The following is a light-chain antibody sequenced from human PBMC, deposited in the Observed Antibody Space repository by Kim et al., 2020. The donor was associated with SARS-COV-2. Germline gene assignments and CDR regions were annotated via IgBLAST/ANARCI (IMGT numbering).Light chain of an antibody. V-gene: IGKV3-20*01. CDR1: PSINSRL. J-gene: IGKJ4*01. CDR3: QHYDNSPLT. Sequence: CPGERATLSCTASPSINSRLLAWYPQRPGQAPTLLIYGASSRATRIPDTFSGSGSVTDFSLTITRLEPEDVAVYFCQHYDNSPLTFGGGTKVDIK. CDR2: GAS.